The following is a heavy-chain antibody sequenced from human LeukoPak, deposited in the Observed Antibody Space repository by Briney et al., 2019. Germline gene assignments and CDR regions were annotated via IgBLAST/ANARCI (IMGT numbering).Heavy chain of an antibody. Sequence: SETLSLTCTVSGDSFTSVTDYWAWIRQPPGKGLEWIGYIYYSGSTYYNPSLKSRVTISVDTSKNQFSLKLSSVTAADTAVYYCARDSAVAGTGVFDPWGQGTLVTVSS. D-gene: IGHD6-19*01. CDR3: ARDSAVAGTGVFDP. V-gene: IGHV4-30-4*08. CDR1: GDSFTSVTDY. J-gene: IGHJ5*02. CDR2: IYYSGST.